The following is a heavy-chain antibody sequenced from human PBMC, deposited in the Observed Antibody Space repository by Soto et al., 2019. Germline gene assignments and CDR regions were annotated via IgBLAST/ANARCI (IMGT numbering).Heavy chain of an antibody. D-gene: IGHD3-22*01. J-gene: IGHJ1*01. CDR1: GASISSYY. CDR3: ASVKYYYDSSGYRNPEYFQH. CDR2: FYYSGSP. V-gene: IGHV4-59*08. Sequence: QVQLQESGPGLVKPSETLSLTCTVSGASISSYYWSWIRQPPGKGLDWIGYFYYSGSPNYNPSFKSRGTMSVDTSKNQFSLKLSSVTAADTAVYYCASVKYYYDSSGYRNPEYFQHWGQGTLVTVSS.